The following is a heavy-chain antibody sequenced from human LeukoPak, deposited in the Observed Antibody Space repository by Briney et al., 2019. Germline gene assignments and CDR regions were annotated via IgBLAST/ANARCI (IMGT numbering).Heavy chain of an antibody. D-gene: IGHD2-2*01. Sequence: NASETLSLTCTVSGGSISSYYWSWIRQPPGKGLEWIGYIYYSGSTNYNPSLKSRVTISVDTSKNQFSLKLSSVTAADTAVYYCARSVVPVASNWFDPWGQGTLVTVSS. J-gene: IGHJ5*02. CDR1: GGSISSYY. CDR2: IYYSGST. V-gene: IGHV4-59*08. CDR3: ARSVVPVASNWFDP.